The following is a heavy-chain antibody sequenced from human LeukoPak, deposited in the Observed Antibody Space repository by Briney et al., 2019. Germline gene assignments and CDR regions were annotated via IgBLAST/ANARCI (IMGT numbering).Heavy chain of an antibody. D-gene: IGHD3-22*01. CDR3: AATGYYYDSSEPTSPLGDWFDP. CDR1: GFTFDDYA. Sequence: GGSLRLSCAASGFTFDDYAMHWVRQAPGKGLEWVSGISWNSGSIGYADSVKGRFTISRDNAKNSLYLQMNSLRAEDTALYYCAATGYYYDSSEPTSPLGDWFDPWGQGTLVTVSS. V-gene: IGHV3-9*01. J-gene: IGHJ5*02. CDR2: ISWNSGSI.